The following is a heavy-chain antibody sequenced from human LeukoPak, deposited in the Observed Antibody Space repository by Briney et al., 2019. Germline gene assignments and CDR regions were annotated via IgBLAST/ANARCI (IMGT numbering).Heavy chain of an antibody. CDR3: ARDHETYYDFWSGPGPFDY. CDR2: ITARDDGT. CDR1: GFTFSSYA. J-gene: IGHJ4*02. V-gene: IGHV3-23*01. D-gene: IGHD3-3*01. Sequence: GGSLRLSCAASGFTFSSYAMSWVRQAPGKGLEWVAGITARDDGTFYAASVKGRFTVSRDNAKNSLYLQMNSLRAEDTAVYYCARDHETYYDFWSGPGPFDYWGQGTLVTVSS.